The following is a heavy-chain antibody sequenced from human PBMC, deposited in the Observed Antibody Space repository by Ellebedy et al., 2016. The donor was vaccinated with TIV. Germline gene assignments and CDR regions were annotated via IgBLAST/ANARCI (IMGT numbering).Heavy chain of an antibody. CDR3: ARIMYFEYDSWSDY. CDR2: INPNSGDA. J-gene: IGHJ4*02. Sequence: ASVKVSCKTSGYVFNEYYTHWVRQAPGQGLEWLGRINPNSGDANYAPKFRGRVTLTRDTSIRTYFMELNRLRSDDTAVYYCARIMYFEYDSWSDYWGQGTLVTVSS. D-gene: IGHD3-3*01. V-gene: IGHV1-2*06. CDR1: GYVFNEYY.